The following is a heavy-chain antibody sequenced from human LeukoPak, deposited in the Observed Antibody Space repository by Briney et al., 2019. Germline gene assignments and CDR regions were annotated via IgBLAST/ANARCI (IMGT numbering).Heavy chain of an antibody. V-gene: IGHV1-8*03. Sequence: ASVNVSCKASGYTFTSYDINWVRQATGQGLEWMGWMNPNSGNTGYAQKFQGRVTITRNTSISTAYMELSSLRSEDTAVYYCVYCSSTSCSDWGQGTLVTVSS. CDR2: MNPNSGNT. D-gene: IGHD2-2*01. J-gene: IGHJ4*02. CDR3: VYCSSTSCSD. CDR1: GYTFTSYD.